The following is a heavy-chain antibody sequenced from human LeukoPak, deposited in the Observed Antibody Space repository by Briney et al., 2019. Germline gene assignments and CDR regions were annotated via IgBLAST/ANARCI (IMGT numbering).Heavy chain of an antibody. CDR2: IYYSGST. Sequence: SETLTLTCTVSGGSISRYYWSWIRQPPGKGLEWIAFIYYSGSTNYNPSLKSRVTISVDTSKNQFSLKLSSVTAADTAVYYCARDRAASGWYYYGMDVWGQGTTVTVSS. CDR1: GGSISRYY. D-gene: IGHD6-19*01. J-gene: IGHJ6*02. CDR3: ARDRAASGWYYYGMDV. V-gene: IGHV4-59*01.